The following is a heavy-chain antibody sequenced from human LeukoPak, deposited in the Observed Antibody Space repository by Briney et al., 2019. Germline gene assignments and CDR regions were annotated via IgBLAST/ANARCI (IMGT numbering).Heavy chain of an antibody. D-gene: IGHD3-16*01. CDR1: GYTFTGYY. Sequence: ASVKVSCKASGYTFTGYYMHWVRQAPGQGLEWMGWINPNSGGTNYAQKFQGWVTMTRDTSISTAYMELSRLRSDDTAVYYCAREGFVPQYYYGMDVWGQGTTVTVSS. CDR2: INPNSGGT. CDR3: AREGFVPQYYYGMDV. J-gene: IGHJ6*02. V-gene: IGHV1-2*04.